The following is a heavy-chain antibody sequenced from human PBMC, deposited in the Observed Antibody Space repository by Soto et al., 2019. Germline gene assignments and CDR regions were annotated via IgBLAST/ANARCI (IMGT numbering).Heavy chain of an antibody. Sequence: GGSLRLSCAASGFSFSSYAMTWVRQAPGKGLECVSAFSDGGSNTYYTDSVKGRFTISRDNSKNTLYLQMNSLRAEDTAVYYCEKHWLSPLYSSSWYFPRSYYGMDVWGQGTTVTVS. J-gene: IGHJ6*02. CDR2: FSDGGSNT. CDR1: GFSFSSYA. CDR3: EKHWLSPLYSSSWYFPRSYYGMDV. V-gene: IGHV3-23*01. D-gene: IGHD6-13*01.